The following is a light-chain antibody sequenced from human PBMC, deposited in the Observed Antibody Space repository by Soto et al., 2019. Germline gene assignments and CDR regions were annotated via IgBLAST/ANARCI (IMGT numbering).Light chain of an antibody. J-gene: IGKJ1*01. CDR3: QHYANSPWT. V-gene: IGKV3-20*01. Sequence: EIGLTQSPCALSLARGERATLSWRASQSVGSSYLAWYQQKPGQAPRFLIYAASSRATGIPDRFSGSGSGTDFTLTISRLEPEDFAVYSCQHYANSPWTFGQGTKVDI. CDR2: AAS. CDR1: QSVGSSY.